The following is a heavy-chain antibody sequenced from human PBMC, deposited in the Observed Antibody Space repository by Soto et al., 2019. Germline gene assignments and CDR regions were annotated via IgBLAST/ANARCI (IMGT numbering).Heavy chain of an antibody. V-gene: IGHV1-69*02. Sequence: QVQLVQSGAEVKKPGSSVKVSCKASGDTFSSDTITWVRQAPGRGLEWMGRIIPILDVTNYAQKFQGRVTITADKSTNTAYMELSSLTSEDTVVYYCAGPREPMLWWGQGTLITVSS. CDR3: AGPREPMLW. J-gene: IGHJ4*02. D-gene: IGHD2-21*01. CDR1: GDTFSSDT. CDR2: IIPILDVT.